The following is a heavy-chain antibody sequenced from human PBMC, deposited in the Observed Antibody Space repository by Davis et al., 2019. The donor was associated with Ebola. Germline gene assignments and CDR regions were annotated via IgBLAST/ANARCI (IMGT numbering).Heavy chain of an antibody. CDR1: GFTFSSYW. V-gene: IGHV3-7*01. Sequence: PGGSLRLSCAASGFTFSSYWMSWVRQAPGKGLEWVANINQDDSDKYYVDSVKGRFTISRDNARKSLYLDMNSLRAEDTAIYYCATDNWGPALWGQGTLLTVSS. J-gene: IGHJ4*02. CDR2: INQDDSDK. D-gene: IGHD7-27*01. CDR3: ATDNWGPAL.